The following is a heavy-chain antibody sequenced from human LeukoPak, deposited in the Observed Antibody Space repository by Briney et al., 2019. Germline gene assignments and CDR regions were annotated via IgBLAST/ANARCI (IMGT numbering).Heavy chain of an antibody. V-gene: IGHV1-2*02. D-gene: IGHD6-19*01. J-gene: IGHJ6*03. Sequence: ASVKVSCKASGYTFTGYYMHWVRQAPGQGLEWMGWINPNSGGTNYAQKFQGRVTMTRDTSISTAYMELSRLRSDDTAVYYCARLWRTTVPGTTHPYHYMDVWGKGTTVIVSS. CDR1: GYTFTGYY. CDR3: ARLWRTTVPGTTHPYHYMDV. CDR2: INPNSGGT.